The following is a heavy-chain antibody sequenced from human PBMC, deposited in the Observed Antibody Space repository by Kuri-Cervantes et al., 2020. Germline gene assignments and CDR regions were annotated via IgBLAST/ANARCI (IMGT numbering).Heavy chain of an antibody. V-gene: IGHV3-11*01. D-gene: IGHD3-10*01. CDR1: GFTFSDYY. Sequence: GESLKISCAASGFTFSDYYMSWIRQAPGKGLEWVSYISSSGSTIYYADSVKGRFTISRDNSKNTLYLQMNSLRAEDTAVYYCAKRFGSGSFDYWGQGTLVTVSS. CDR2: ISSSGSTI. CDR3: AKRFGSGSFDY. J-gene: IGHJ4*02.